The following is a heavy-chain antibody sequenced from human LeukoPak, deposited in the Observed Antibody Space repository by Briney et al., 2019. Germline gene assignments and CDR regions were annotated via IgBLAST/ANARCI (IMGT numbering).Heavy chain of an antibody. V-gene: IGHV4-39*07. D-gene: IGHD5-18*01. CDR1: GGSISSSSYY. CDR3: ARGQKYRNGYTVTELGSGYFDY. CDR2: IHYSGST. Sequence: NPSETLSLTCTVSGGSISSSSYYWGRIRQPPGKGLEWIGSIHYSGSTNYNPSLKSRVTISVDTSKNQFSLTLSSVTAADTAVYYCARGQKYRNGYTVTELGSGYFDYWGQGTLVTVSS. J-gene: IGHJ4*02.